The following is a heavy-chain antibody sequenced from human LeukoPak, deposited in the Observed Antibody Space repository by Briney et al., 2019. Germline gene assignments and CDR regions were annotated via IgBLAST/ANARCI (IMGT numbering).Heavy chain of an antibody. V-gene: IGHV1-18*01. CDR2: ISAYNGNT. Sequence: GASVKVSCKASGYTFTSYGISWVRQAPGQGLEWMGWISAYNGNTNYAQKLQGRVTMTTDTSTSTAYMELRSLRSDDTAVYYCARDPGVFDWSLYYYYGMDVWGQGTTVTVSS. CDR1: GYTFTSYG. CDR3: ARDPGVFDWSLYYYYGMDV. J-gene: IGHJ6*02. D-gene: IGHD3-9*01.